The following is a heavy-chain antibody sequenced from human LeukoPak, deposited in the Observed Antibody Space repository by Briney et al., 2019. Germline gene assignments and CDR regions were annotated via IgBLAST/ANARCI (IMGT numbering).Heavy chain of an antibody. CDR1: GFPFSSYA. CDR2: ISYDGSNK. CDR3: ARNGMDV. Sequence: GGSLRLSCAASGFPFSSYAMHWVRQAPGKGLEWVAVISYDGSNKYYADSVKGRFTISRDNSKNTLYLQMNSLRAEDTAVYYCARNGMDVWGQGTTVTVSS. V-gene: IGHV3-30-3*02. J-gene: IGHJ6*02.